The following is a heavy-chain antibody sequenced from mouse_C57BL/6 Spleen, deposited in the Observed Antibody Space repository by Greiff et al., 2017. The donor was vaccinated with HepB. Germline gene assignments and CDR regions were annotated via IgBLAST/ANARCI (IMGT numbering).Heavy chain of an antibody. D-gene: IGHD2-4*01. CDR2: ISYDGSN. CDR3: ARDGDYDGGDY. J-gene: IGHJ2*01. CDR1: GYSITSGYY. V-gene: IGHV3-6*01. Sequence: VQLKESGPGLVKPSQSLSLTCSVTGYSITSGYYWNWIRQFPGNKLEWMGYISYDGSNNYNPSLKNRISITRDTSKNQFFLKLNSVTTEDTATYYCARDGDYDGGDYWGQGTTLTVSS.